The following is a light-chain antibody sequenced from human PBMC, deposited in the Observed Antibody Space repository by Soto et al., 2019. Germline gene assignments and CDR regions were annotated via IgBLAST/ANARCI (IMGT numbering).Light chain of an antibody. V-gene: IGLV2-14*01. J-gene: IGLJ2*01. CDR1: SSDVGRYNY. CDR3: SSYTSSSTLL. CDR2: DVS. Sequence: ASVSGSPGQSITISCTGTSSDVGRYNYVSWYQQHPGKAPKLMIYDVSNRPSGVSNRFSGSKSGNTASLTISGLQAEDEADYYCSSYTSSSTLLFGGGTKVTVL.